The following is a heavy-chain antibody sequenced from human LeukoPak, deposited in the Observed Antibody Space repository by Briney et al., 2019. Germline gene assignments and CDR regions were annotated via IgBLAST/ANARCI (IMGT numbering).Heavy chain of an antibody. J-gene: IGHJ4*02. Sequence: GGSLRLSCAASGFTFDDYGMSWVRQAPGKGLEWVSGINWNGGSTGYADSVKGRFTISRDNSKNTLYLQMNSLRAEDTAVYYCARDRGTRAAPDYWGQGTLATVSS. CDR3: ARDRGTRAAPDY. CDR1: GFTFDDYG. D-gene: IGHD1-26*01. V-gene: IGHV3-20*04. CDR2: INWNGGST.